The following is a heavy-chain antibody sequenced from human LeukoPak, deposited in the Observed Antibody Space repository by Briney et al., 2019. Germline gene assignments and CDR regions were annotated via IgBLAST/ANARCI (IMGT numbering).Heavy chain of an antibody. CDR2: IGSSGSAI. D-gene: IGHD5-12*01. CDR3: ARDPRGYNWFDP. Sequence: GGSLRLSCEASGFTFNSYEMNWVRQAPGKGLEWVSYIGSSGSAIYYADSVKGRFTISRDNAKNTLYLQMNSLRAEDTAVYYCARDPRGYNWFDPWGQGTLVTGSS. V-gene: IGHV3-48*03. CDR1: GFTFNSYE. J-gene: IGHJ5*02.